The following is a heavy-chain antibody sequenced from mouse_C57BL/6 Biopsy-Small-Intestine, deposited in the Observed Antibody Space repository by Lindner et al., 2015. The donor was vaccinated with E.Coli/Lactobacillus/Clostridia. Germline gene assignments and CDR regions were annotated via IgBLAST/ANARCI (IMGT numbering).Heavy chain of an antibody. D-gene: IGHD3-2*02. J-gene: IGHJ2*01. V-gene: IGHV1-34*01. CDR2: IYPNNGGN. CDR3: ARDKSGPFDY. Sequence: VQLQESGPELVKPGASVKMSCKASGYTFTDYWIHWVKQSPGESLEWFGYIYPNNGGNGFNQKFKGKATLTVDKSSSTAYMELRSLTSEDSAVYYCARDKSGPFDYWGQGTTLTVSS. CDR1: GYTFTDYW.